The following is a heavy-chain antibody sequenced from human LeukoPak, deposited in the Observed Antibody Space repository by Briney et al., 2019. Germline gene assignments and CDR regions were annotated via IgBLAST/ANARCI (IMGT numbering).Heavy chain of an antibody. D-gene: IGHD3-10*02. V-gene: IGHV4-34*01. Sequence: SDTLSLTCAVYGGSFSDYYWRWLRQPPGKGLEWIGEINPSGSTNYSPSLKSRVTISVDTSKNQFSLKLSSVTAADTGVYYCARVVFATFDPWGQGTLVTVSS. J-gene: IGHJ5*02. CDR2: INPSGST. CDR1: GGSFSDYY. CDR3: ARVVFATFDP.